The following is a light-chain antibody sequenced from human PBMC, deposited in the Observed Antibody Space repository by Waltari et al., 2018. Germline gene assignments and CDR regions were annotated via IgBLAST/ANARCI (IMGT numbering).Light chain of an antibody. Sequence: QSALTQPASVSGSPAQSITISCTGTSSDIGGYNSVSCYQQHPGKAPKLMIYDVNKRPSGVSNRFSGSKSGNTASLTISGLQAEDEADYYCSSYASSITPNWVFGGGTKLTVL. J-gene: IGLJ3*02. CDR3: SSYASSITPNWV. CDR2: DVN. CDR1: SSDIGGYNS. V-gene: IGLV2-14*01.